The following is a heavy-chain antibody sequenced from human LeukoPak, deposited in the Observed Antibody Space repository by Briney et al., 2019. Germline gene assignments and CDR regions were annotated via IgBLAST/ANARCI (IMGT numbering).Heavy chain of an antibody. D-gene: IGHD6-13*01. V-gene: IGHV1-8*01. CDR3: ARARSSSSRRSSNWFDP. J-gene: IGHJ5*02. CDR2: MNPNSGNT. CDR1: GYTFTSYD. Sequence: ASVKVSCKASGYTFTSYDINWVRQATGQGLEWMGWMNPNSGNTGYAQKFQGRVTMTRNTSISTAYMELSSLRSEDTAVYYGARARSSSSRRSSNWFDPWGQGTLVTVSS.